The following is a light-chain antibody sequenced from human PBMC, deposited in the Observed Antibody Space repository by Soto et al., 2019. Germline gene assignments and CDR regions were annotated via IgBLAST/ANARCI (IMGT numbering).Light chain of an antibody. CDR1: QSVGSD. CDR2: DIF. J-gene: IGKJ5*01. V-gene: IGKV3D-15*01. CDR3: QQYYTTNSIT. Sequence: DIVLTHPLATLSTSTFDLSALSFMSSQSVGSDLAWYQQKPGQAPRLVIYDIFTRATGVQTRISGSGSGTEFTLTISSLQSEDFAVYYFQQYYTTNSITFGQGTRLEIK.